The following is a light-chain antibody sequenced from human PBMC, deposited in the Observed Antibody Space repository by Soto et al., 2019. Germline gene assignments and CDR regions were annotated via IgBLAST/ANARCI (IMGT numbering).Light chain of an antibody. J-gene: IGKJ5*01. V-gene: IGKV1-39*01. CDR3: QQSYSTH. CDR1: QSISIY. CDR2: EAS. Sequence: DIQMTQSPPSLSGSVGDRVTITCRASQSISIYLNWYQQKLGKAPKLLIYEASSLQSGVPSRFSGSGSGTDFTLTISSLQPEDFAVYYCQQSYSTHFGQGTRVEIK.